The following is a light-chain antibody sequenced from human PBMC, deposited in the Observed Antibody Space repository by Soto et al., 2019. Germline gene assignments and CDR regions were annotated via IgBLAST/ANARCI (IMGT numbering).Light chain of an antibody. V-gene: IGLV2-11*01. Sequence: QSALTQPRSVSGSPGQSVTISCTGTSSDVGGYNYVSWYQQHPGKAPKVMIYDVSERPSGVPDRFSGSKSGNTDSLTISGLQAEDEADYYCCSYAGRPRYVFGTGTKLTVL. J-gene: IGLJ1*01. CDR2: DVS. CDR1: SSDVGGYNY. CDR3: CSYAGRPRYV.